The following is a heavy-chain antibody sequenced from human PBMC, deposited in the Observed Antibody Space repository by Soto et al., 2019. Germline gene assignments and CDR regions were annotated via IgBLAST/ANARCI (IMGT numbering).Heavy chain of an antibody. J-gene: IGHJ6*02. CDR2: ISYDGSNK. CDR3: ARGGSGYEPYYYYYGMDV. Sequence: GGSLRLSCAASGFTFSSYAMHWVRQAPGKGLEWVAVISYDGSNKYYADSVKGRFTISRDNSKNTLYLQMNSLRAEDTAVYYCARGGSGYEPYYYYYGMDVWGQGTTVTVSS. V-gene: IGHV3-30-3*01. D-gene: IGHD5-12*01. CDR1: GFTFSSYA.